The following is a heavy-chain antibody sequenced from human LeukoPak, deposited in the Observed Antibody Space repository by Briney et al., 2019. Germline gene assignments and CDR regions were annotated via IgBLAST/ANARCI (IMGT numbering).Heavy chain of an antibody. V-gene: IGHV3-30-3*01. CDR3: ARPSGMSSSWSPFDY. Sequence: GSLRLSCAASGFTFSSYAMHWVRQAPGKGLEWVAVISYDGSNKYYADSVKGRFTISRDNSKNTLYLQMNSLRAEDTAVYYCARPSGMSSSWSPFDYWGQGTLVTVSS. J-gene: IGHJ4*02. CDR1: GFTFSSYA. CDR2: ISYDGSNK. D-gene: IGHD6-13*01.